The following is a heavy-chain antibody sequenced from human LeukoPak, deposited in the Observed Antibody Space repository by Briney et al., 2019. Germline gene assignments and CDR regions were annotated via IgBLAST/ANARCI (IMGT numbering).Heavy chain of an antibody. CDR1: GGTFSSYA. D-gene: IGHD3-3*01. CDR2: IIPIFGTA. CDR3: ARGLHYDFWSGYWFDY. J-gene: IGHJ4*02. Sequence: PVKVSCKASGGTFSSYAISWVRQAPGQGLEWMGGIIPIFGTANYAQKFQGRVTITTDESTSTAYMELSSLRSEDTAVYYCARGLHYDFWSGYWFDYWGQGTLVTVSS. V-gene: IGHV1-69*05.